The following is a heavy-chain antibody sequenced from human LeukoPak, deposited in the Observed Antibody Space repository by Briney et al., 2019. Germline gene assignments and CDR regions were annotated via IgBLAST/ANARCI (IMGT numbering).Heavy chain of an antibody. CDR3: ARVSTGQAYYYYMDV. V-gene: IGHV3-72*01. J-gene: IGHJ6*03. CDR2: NRNRARSYST. Sequence: GGSLRLSCAASGFTFSDHYMDWVRQAPGKGREWVGHNRNRARSYSTEYVASVKGRFTISRDDSKNSLYLQMNSLKIEDAAVYYCARVSTGQAYYYYMDVWGKGTTVTVSS. CDR1: GFTFSDHY.